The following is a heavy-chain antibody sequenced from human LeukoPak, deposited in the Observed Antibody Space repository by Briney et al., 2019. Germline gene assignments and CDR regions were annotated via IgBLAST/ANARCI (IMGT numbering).Heavy chain of an antibody. J-gene: IGHJ4*02. CDR1: GFTFTSYA. Sequence: GGSLRLSCAASGFTFTSYAMSWVRQAPGKGLEWVSAISSSGGSTYYADSVKGRFTISRDNSKNTLYLQMNSLRAEDTAVYYCAKDSYYGSGSYDYWGQGTLVTVSS. D-gene: IGHD3-10*01. CDR3: AKDSYYGSGSYDY. V-gene: IGHV3-23*01. CDR2: ISSSGGST.